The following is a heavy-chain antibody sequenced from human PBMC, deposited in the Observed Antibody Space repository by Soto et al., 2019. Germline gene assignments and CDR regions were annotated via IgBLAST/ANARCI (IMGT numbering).Heavy chain of an antibody. CDR2: IYYSGST. J-gene: IGHJ6*02. CDR3: ARVYYDILTGYYWGHPPDYYYGMDV. V-gene: IGHV4-61*01. CDR1: GGSVSSGSYY. D-gene: IGHD3-9*01. Sequence: PSETLSLTCTVSGGSVSSGSYYWSWIRQPPGKGLEWIGYIYYSGSTNYNPSLKSRVTISVDTSKNQFSLKLSSVTAADTAVYYCARVYYDILTGYYWGHPPDYYYGMDVWGQGTTVTVSS.